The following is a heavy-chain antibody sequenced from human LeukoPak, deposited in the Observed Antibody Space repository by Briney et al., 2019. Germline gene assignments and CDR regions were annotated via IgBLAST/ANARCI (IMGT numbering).Heavy chain of an antibody. V-gene: IGHV1-2*02. Sequence: ASVKASCKAAGYTFTGYYMHWVRQAPGQGLEWMGWINPNSGGTNYAQKFQGRVTLTRDTSIITAYMELRSLRSDDTAVYYCARDLNNFYYMDVWGKGTTVIVSS. CDR2: INPNSGGT. CDR1: GYTFTGYY. D-gene: IGHD2/OR15-2a*01. CDR3: ARDLNNFYYMDV. J-gene: IGHJ6*03.